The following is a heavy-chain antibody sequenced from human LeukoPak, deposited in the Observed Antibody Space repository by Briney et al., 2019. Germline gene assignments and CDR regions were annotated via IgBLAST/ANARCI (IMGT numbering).Heavy chain of an antibody. V-gene: IGHV1-24*01. D-gene: IGHD2-15*01. CDR1: GYTLTELS. CDR3: ATDKNVVVGAYYYHGMDV. CDR2: FDPEDGET. J-gene: IGHJ6*02. Sequence: GASVKVSCKVSGYTLTELSMHWVRQAPGKGLEWMGGFDPEDGETIYAQKFQGRVTMTEDTSTDTAYMELSSLRSEDTAVYYCATDKNVVVGAYYYHGMDVWGQGTTVTVSS.